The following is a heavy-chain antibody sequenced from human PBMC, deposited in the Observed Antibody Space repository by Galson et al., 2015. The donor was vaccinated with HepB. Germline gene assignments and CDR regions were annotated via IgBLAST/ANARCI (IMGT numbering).Heavy chain of an antibody. CDR2: ISYDGSNK. V-gene: IGHV3-30*04. D-gene: IGHD3-10*01. J-gene: IGHJ6*02. CDR1: GFTFSSYA. Sequence: SLRLSCAASGFTFSSYAMHWVRQAPGKGLEWVAVISYDGSNKYYADSVKGRFTISRDNSKNTLYLQMNSLRAEDTAVYYCARGRHYYGSGSYYNKDGMDVWGQGTTVTVSS. CDR3: ARGRHYYGSGSYYNKDGMDV.